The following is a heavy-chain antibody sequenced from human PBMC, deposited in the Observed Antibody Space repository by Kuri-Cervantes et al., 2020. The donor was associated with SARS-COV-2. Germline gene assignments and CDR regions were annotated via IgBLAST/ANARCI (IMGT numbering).Heavy chain of an antibody. Sequence: GGSLRLSCTASGLALGTYAMHWVRQAPGKGLEWVSFVSYDGSDKYYADSVKGRFTISRDNSKNTLYLQMNSLRAEDTAVYYCAKDSPPTVVTPPSYFDYWGQGTLVTVSS. D-gene: IGHD4-23*01. CDR1: GLALGTYA. CDR3: AKDSPPTVVTPPSYFDY. J-gene: IGHJ4*02. V-gene: IGHV3-30*04. CDR2: VSYDGSDK.